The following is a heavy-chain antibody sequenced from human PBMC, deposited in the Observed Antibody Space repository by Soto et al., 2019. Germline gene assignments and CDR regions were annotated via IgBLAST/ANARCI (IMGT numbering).Heavy chain of an antibody. J-gene: IGHJ5*02. CDR3: ARSIFGVVILDP. CDR2: IYYSGST. D-gene: IGHD3-3*01. Sequence: SETRCLTCTVSGGSVSSGSYYGSWIRQPPGKGLECVGYIYYSGSTNYNPSLKSRVTISVDTSKNQFSLKLSSVTAADTAVYYCARSIFGVVILDPWGQGTLVTVSS. V-gene: IGHV4-61*01. CDR1: GGSVSSGSYY.